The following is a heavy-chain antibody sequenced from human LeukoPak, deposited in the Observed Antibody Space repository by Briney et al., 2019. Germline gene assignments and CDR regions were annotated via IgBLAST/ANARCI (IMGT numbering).Heavy chain of an antibody. CDR2: IYSGGST. V-gene: IGHV3-66*01. CDR3: ARDSPYYDSSGYRL. Sequence: GGSLRLSCAASGFTVSSNYMSWVRQAPGKGLEWVSVIYSGGSTYYADSVKGRFTISRDNSKNTLYLQMNSLRAEDTAVYYCARDSPYYDSSGYRLWGQGTLVTVSS. J-gene: IGHJ4*02. CDR1: GFTVSSNY. D-gene: IGHD3-22*01.